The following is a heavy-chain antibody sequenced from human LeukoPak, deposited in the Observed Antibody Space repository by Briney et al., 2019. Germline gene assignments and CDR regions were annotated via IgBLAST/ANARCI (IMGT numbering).Heavy chain of an antibody. CDR2: INHSGST. J-gene: IGHJ3*02. Sequence: SETLSLTCAVYGGSFSGYYWSWIRQPPGKGLEWIGEINHSGSTNYNPSLKSRVTISVDTSKNQFSLKLSSVTAADTAVYYCARDLHYYDSSGLLTRGAFDIWGQGTMVTVSS. CDR1: GGSFSGYY. V-gene: IGHV4-34*01. CDR3: ARDLHYYDSSGLLTRGAFDI. D-gene: IGHD3-22*01.